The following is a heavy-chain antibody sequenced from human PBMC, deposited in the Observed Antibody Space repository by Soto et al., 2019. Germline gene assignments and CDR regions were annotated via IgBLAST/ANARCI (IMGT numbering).Heavy chain of an antibody. CDR2: INHSGST. J-gene: IGHJ6*02. CDR3: ARGGFATVTYYYYGMDV. Sequence: ETLSLTCAVYGGSFSGYYWSWIRQPPGKGLEWIGEINHSGSTNYNPSLKSRVTISVDTSKNQFSLKLSSVTAADTAVYYCARGGFATVTYYYYGMDVWGQGTTVTVSS. CDR1: GGSFSGYY. V-gene: IGHV4-34*01. D-gene: IGHD4-4*01.